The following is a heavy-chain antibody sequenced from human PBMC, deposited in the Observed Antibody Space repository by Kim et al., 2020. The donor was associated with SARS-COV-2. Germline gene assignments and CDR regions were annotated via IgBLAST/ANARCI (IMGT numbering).Heavy chain of an antibody. V-gene: IGHV4-34*01. CDR3: ARDFAAGVHFDL. D-gene: IGHD3-10*01. J-gene: IGHJ2*01. CDR1: GGSFSGYY. Sequence: SETLSLTCEVYGGSFSGYYWTWLRQPPGKGLEWIGEITPNEEAHYNASLKGRVTISLDTSKNQFSLKMTSLIVADTALYFCARDFAAGVHFDLWGRGTLV. CDR2: ITPNEEA.